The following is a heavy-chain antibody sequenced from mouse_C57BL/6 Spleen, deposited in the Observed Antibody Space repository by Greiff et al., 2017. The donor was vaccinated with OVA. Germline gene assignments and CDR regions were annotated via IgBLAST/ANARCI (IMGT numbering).Heavy chain of an antibody. D-gene: IGHD1-1*01. CDR2: INPNNGGT. CDR1: GYTFTDYY. CDR3: ARQGYGSSFAMDY. V-gene: IGHV1-26*01. J-gene: IGHJ4*01. Sequence: VQLQQSGPELVKPGASVKISCKASGYTFTDYYMNWVKQSHGKSLEWIGDINPNNGGTSYNQKFKGKATFTVDKSSSTAYMELRSRTSDDSAVYYCARQGYGSSFAMDYWGQGTSVTVSS.